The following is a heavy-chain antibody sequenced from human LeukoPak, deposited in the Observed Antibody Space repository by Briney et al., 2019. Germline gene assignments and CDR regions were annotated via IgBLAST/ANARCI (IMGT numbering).Heavy chain of an antibody. D-gene: IGHD2-2*01. V-gene: IGHV3-7*01. CDR1: GFTFSRNL. Sequence: GGSLRLSCAASGFTFSRNLMTWVRQAPGKGLEWVADIKQDGSERHYVDSVKGRFTISRDNAKNSLYLQMNSLRAEDTAVYYCVRGGFTTSWYWYHWGQGALVTVSS. CDR3: VRGGFTTSWYWYH. J-gene: IGHJ5*02. CDR2: IKQDGSER.